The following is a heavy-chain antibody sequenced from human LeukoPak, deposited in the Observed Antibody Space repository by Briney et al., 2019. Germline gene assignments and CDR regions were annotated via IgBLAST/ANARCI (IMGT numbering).Heavy chain of an antibody. Sequence: PGGSLRLSCAASGFTFSAYAMHWVRQAPGKGLDWVAVISYDGSNKYYADSVKGRFTISGDKSKDTLYLQMNSLRPEDTAVYYCARGPGPIAGAKNPFDIWGHGTMVTVSS. D-gene: IGHD1-26*01. CDR1: GFTFSAYA. V-gene: IGHV3-30*01. J-gene: IGHJ3*02. CDR2: ISYDGSNK. CDR3: ARGPGPIAGAKNPFDI.